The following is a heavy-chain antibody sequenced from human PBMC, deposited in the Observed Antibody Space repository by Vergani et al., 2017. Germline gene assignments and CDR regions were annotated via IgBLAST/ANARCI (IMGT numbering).Heavy chain of an antibody. V-gene: IGHV1-46*01. Sequence: QVQLVQSGAEVKKPGASVKVSCKASGYTFTSYYMHWVRQAPGQGLEWMGIINPSGGSTSYAQKFQGRVTMTRDTSTSTVYMELSSLRSEDTAVYYCASPGNNRADRSYSNYVVRLGGDYYYGMDVWGQGTTVTVSS. CDR3: ASPGNNRADRSYSNYVVRLGGDYYYGMDV. CDR1: GYTFTSYY. D-gene: IGHD4-11*01. J-gene: IGHJ6*02. CDR2: INPSGGST.